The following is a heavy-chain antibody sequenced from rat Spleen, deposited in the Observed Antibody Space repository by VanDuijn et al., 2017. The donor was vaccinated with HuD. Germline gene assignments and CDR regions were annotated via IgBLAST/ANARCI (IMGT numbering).Heavy chain of an antibody. Sequence: EVQLVESDGGLVQPGRSLKLSCAASGFTFSDYYMAWVRQAPTKGLEWVATISYDGSSTYYRDSVKGRFTISRDNAKSTLYLQMDSLRSEDTAIYYCARLDYSSSPFDYWGQGVMVTVSS. D-gene: IGHD1-2*01. V-gene: IGHV5-29*01. J-gene: IGHJ2*01. CDR1: GFTFSDYY. CDR3: ARLDYSSSPFDY. CDR2: ISYDGSST.